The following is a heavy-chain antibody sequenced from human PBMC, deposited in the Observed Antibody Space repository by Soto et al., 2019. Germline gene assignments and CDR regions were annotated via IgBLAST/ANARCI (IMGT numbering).Heavy chain of an antibody. CDR2: IIPIFGTA. Sequence: GASVKVSCKASGGTFSSYAISWVRQAPGQGLEWMGGIIPIFGTANYAQKFQGRVTITADESTSTAYMELSSLRSEDTAVYYCARDEVRWQEYYYYYDGKDVWSQGTTVTVSS. V-gene: IGHV1-69*13. CDR3: ARDEVRWQEYYYYYDGKDV. J-gene: IGHJ6*02. CDR1: GGTFSSYA. D-gene: IGHD2-15*01.